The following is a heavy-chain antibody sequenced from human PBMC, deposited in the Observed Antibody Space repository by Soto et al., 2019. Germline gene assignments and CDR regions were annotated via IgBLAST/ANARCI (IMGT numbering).Heavy chain of an antibody. D-gene: IGHD6-13*01. CDR1: GGTFSSYF. Sequence: GASVKVSCKVSGGTFSSYFINWVRQAPGQGLEWVGGIIPVFGTASYAEKFQGRVTITADESTSTAYMELSRLRSDDTAVYYCARETPSAAAAYYYYGLDVWGQGTTVTGS. CDR3: ARETPSAAAAYYYYGLDV. CDR2: IIPVFGTA. V-gene: IGHV1-69*13. J-gene: IGHJ6*02.